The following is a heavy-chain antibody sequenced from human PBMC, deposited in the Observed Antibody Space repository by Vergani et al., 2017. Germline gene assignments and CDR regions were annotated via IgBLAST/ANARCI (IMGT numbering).Heavy chain of an antibody. CDR1: GGSISSGSYY. CDR2: FYTGGGT. V-gene: IGHV4-61*02. Sequence: QVQLQESGPGLVRPSQTLSLTCTVSGGSISSGSYYWSWFRQPAGKGLEWIGRFYTGGGTRYNPSLKSRVTISVDTSKNQFSLQLSSVTAADTAVYYCAIDPLYSPTCPFLLLDIDVWGQRTTVTVSS. D-gene: IGHD6-13*01. J-gene: IGHJ6*02. CDR3: AIDPLYSPTCPFLLLDIDV.